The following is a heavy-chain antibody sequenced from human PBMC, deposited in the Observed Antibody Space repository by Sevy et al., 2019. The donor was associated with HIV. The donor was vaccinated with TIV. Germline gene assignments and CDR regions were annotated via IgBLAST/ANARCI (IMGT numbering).Heavy chain of an antibody. CDR2: ISRDSIYI. CDR1: GFTFSSYS. D-gene: IGHD6-19*01. Sequence: GGYLRLSCAASGFTFSSYSMNWVRQAPGKGLEWVSSISRDSIYIFYADSVKGRFTISRDNAKNSLYLQMNSLRAEDTAVYYCARFETIAVTTGDYWGQGTLVTVSS. CDR3: ARFETIAVTTGDY. V-gene: IGHV3-21*01. J-gene: IGHJ4*02.